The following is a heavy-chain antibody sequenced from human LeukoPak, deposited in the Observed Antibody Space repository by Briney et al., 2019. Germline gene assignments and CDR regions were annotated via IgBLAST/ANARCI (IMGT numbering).Heavy chain of an antibody. CDR1: GGSIRSSSYY. CDR2: IFFSGST. D-gene: IGHD5-18*01. CDR3: ARGEGYSYGYSRYYYYYYMDV. J-gene: IGHJ6*03. Sequence: SETLSLTCNVSGGSIRSSSYYWAWIRQPPGKGLEWIGTIFFSGSTYYNPSLNSRLTISIDTSKNQFSLKLSSVTAADTAVYYCARGEGYSYGYSRYYYYYYMDVWGKGTTVTVSS. V-gene: IGHV4-39*07.